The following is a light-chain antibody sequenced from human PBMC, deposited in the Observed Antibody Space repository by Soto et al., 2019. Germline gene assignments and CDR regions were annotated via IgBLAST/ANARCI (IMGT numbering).Light chain of an antibody. CDR3: VQGTHWPWT. CDR1: QGLVYSDGNTF. V-gene: IGKV2-30*01. J-gene: IGKJ1*01. Sequence: DVVMTQSPLSLSVTLGQPASISCRSSQGLVYSDGNTFLNWFHQRPGQSPRRLIYQVSNRDSGVPDIFSGSGSGTYYTLTISRVEAEDVGIYYCVQGTHWPWTFGQGTKVEIK. CDR2: QVS.